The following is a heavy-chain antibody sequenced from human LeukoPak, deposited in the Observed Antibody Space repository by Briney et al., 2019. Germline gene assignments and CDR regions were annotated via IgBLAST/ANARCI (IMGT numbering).Heavy chain of an antibody. V-gene: IGHV3-73*01. CDR2: IRSKANSYAT. CDR1: GFTFSGSA. Sequence: GGSLRLSCAASGFTFSGSAMHWVRQASGKGLEWVGRIRSKANSYATAYAASVKGRFTISRDDSKNTAYLQMNSLKTEDTAVYYCTRQGATKDYWGQGTMVTVSS. CDR3: TRQGATKDY. D-gene: IGHD1-26*01. J-gene: IGHJ4*02.